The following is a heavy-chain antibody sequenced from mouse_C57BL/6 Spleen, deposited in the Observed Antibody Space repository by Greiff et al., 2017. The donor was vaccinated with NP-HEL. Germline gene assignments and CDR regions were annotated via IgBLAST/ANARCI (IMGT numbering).Heavy chain of an antibody. CDR2: IDPENGDT. J-gene: IGHJ2*01. Sequence: VQLKESGAELVRPGASVKLSCTASGFNIKDDYMHWVKQRPEQGLEWIGWIDPENGDTEYASKFQGKATITADTSSNTAYLQLSSLTSEDTAVYYCTTKPPGYWGQGTTLTVSS. V-gene: IGHV14-4*01. CDR3: TTKPPGY. CDR1: GFNIKDDY. D-gene: IGHD6-1*01.